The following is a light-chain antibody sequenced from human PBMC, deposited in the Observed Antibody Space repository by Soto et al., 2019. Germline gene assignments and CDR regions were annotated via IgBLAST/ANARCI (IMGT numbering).Light chain of an antibody. Sequence: DIQMTQSPSSLSASVGDRVTITCRASQSISSYVNWYQQKPGKAPKLLIYAASSLQSGVPSRFSGSGSGTDFTLTISSLQPEDFATYYCQQSYSTPPGLTFGGGTKVDIK. V-gene: IGKV1-39*01. CDR1: QSISSY. J-gene: IGKJ4*01. CDR3: QQSYSTPPGLT. CDR2: AAS.